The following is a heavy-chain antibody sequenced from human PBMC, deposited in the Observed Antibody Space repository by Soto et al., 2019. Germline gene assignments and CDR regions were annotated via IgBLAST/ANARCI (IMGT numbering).Heavy chain of an antibody. J-gene: IGHJ4*02. CDR1: GFTFSSYA. CDR3: ARDYQDFMYSSYFDY. D-gene: IGHD6-13*01. CDR2: ISYDGSNK. V-gene: IGHV3-30-3*01. Sequence: GGSLRLSCAASGFTFSSYAMHWVRQAPGKGLEWVAVISYDGSNKYYADSVKGRFTISRDNSKNTLYLQMNSLRAEDTAVYYCARDYQDFMYSSYFDYWGQGTLVTVSS.